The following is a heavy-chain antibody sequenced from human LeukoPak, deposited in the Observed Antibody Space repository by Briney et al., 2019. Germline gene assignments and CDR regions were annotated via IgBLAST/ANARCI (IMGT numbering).Heavy chain of an antibody. V-gene: IGHV4-38-2*02. J-gene: IGHJ4*02. CDR2: IYHSGTT. D-gene: IGHD1-26*01. CDR1: GYSISTGYY. Sequence: SETLSLTCTVSGYSISTGYYWGWIRQPPGKGLEWIGSIYHSGTTYYNPSLKSRVTISIDTSKNQFSLKLSSVTAADTAVYYCARIRSRKWGFDYWGQGTLVTVSS. CDR3: ARIRSRKWGFDY.